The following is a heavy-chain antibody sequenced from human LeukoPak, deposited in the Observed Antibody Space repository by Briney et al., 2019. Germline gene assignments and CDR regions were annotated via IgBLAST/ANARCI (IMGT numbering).Heavy chain of an antibody. V-gene: IGHV4-59*01. CDR2: IYYSGST. CDR3: ARDTRRGLHRESGGFDY. Sequence: PSETLSLTCTVSGGSISSYYWSWIRQPPGKGLEWIGYIYYSGSTNYNPSLKSRVTISVDTSKNQFSLKLSSVTAADTAVYYCARDTRRGLHRESGGFDYWGQGTLVTVST. J-gene: IGHJ4*02. D-gene: IGHD3-10*01. CDR1: GGSISSYY.